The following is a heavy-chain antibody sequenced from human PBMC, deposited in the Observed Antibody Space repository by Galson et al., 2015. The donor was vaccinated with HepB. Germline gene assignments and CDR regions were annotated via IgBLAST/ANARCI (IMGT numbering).Heavy chain of an antibody. J-gene: IGHJ4*02. Sequence: SLRLSCAASGFTFVDYYMNWIRQAPGKGLEWISYISGSGRKILYAQSLEDRFTISRDNGRNSLFLEINNLGVEDTAIHYCARDNNQGLDFWGLGTLVTVSS. D-gene: IGHD1/OR15-1a*01. V-gene: IGHV3-11*01. CDR2: ISGSGRKI. CDR1: GFTFVDYY. CDR3: ARDNNQGLDF.